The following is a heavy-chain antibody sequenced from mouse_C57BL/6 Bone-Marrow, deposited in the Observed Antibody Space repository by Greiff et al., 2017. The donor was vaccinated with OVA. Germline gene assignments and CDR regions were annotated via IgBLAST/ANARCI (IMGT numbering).Heavy chain of an antibody. J-gene: IGHJ3*01. V-gene: IGHV1-64*01. D-gene: IGHD1-1*01. Sequence: VQLQQPGAELVKPGASVKLSCKASGYTFTSYWMHWVKQRPGQGLEWIGMIHPNSGSTNYNEKFKSKATLSVDNSSSTAYLQLSSLTSEDSAVYYCARTYYGSSYRFAYWGQGTLVTVSA. CDR3: ARTYYGSSYRFAY. CDR1: GYTFTSYW. CDR2: IHPNSGST.